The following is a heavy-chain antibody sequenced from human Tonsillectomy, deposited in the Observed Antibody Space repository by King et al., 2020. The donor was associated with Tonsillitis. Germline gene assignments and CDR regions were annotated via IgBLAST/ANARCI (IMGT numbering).Heavy chain of an antibody. V-gene: IGHV3-30*02. D-gene: IGHD3-16*01. CDR3: AIPEGGQTLSAFDY. Sequence: VQLVESGGGVVQPGGSLRLSCAASGFTFSSYGMHWVRQAPGKGLEWVAFIRYDGSNKYYADSVKGRFTISRDNSKNTVYLQMNSLRAEDTAVYYCAIPEGGQTLSAFDYWGQGTLVTVSS. CDR2: IRYDGSNK. CDR1: GFTFSSYG. J-gene: IGHJ4*02.